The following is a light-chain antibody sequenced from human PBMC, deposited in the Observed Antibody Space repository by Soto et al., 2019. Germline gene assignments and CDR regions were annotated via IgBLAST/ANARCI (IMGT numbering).Light chain of an antibody. CDR3: QQSYSTEWT. CDR1: HSISSY. V-gene: IGKV1-39*01. Sequence: TTQRAALQIAVVGDRVKNNCRASHSISSYLNWYQQKPGKAPKLLIYAASSLQSGVPSRFSGSGSGTDFTLTISSLQPEDFATYYCQQSYSTEWTCGQGTKVDIK. J-gene: IGKJ1*01. CDR2: AAS.